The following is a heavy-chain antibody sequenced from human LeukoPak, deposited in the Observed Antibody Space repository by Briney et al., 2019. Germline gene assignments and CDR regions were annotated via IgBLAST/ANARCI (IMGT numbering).Heavy chain of an antibody. D-gene: IGHD3-10*01. CDR1: GFTFGSYA. CDR3: ARMGLWFGELFYGMDV. CDR2: IGSSGASK. J-gene: IGHJ6*02. Sequence: EGSLRLSCAASGFTFGSYAMGWVRRAPEKGLEWVSAIGSSGASKYYADSVKGRFTISRDNSKNTLYLQMDSLRAEDTAVYYCARMGLWFGELFYGMDVWGQGTTVTVSS. V-gene: IGHV3-23*01.